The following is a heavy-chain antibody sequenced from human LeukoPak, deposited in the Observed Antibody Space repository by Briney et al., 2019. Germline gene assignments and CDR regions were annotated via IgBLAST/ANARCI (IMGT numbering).Heavy chain of an antibody. J-gene: IGHJ4*02. V-gene: IGHV1-46*01. CDR2: INPSGGST. CDR1: GYTFTSYY. D-gene: IGHD1-7*01. CDR3: ARHNWNYAHFDY. Sequence: ASVKVSCKASGYTFTSYYMHWVRQAPGQGLEWMGIINPSGGSTSYAQKFQGRATMTRDMSTSTVYMELSSLRSEDTAVYYCARHNWNYAHFDYWGQGTLVTVSS.